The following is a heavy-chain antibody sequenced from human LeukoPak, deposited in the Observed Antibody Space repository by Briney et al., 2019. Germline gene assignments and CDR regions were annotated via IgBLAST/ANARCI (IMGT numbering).Heavy chain of an antibody. CDR3: ARGGASAAARRLDH. CDR2: MNPNSGNT. J-gene: IGHJ5*02. CDR1: GYTFTSYD. V-gene: IGHV1-8*01. D-gene: IGHD2-2*01. Sequence: GASVKVSCKASGYTFTSYDINWVRQATGQGLEWMGWMNPNSGNTGYAQKFHGRITITSNTSTSTAFMELGSLRSEDTAVYYCARGGASAAARRLDHCGQGTLVTVSS.